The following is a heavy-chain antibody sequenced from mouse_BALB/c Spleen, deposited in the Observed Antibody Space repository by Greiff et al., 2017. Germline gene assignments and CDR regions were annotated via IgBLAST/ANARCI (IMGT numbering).Heavy chain of an antibody. J-gene: IGHJ3*01. V-gene: IGHV5-6*03. CDR2: ISSGGSYT. CDR1: GFTFSSYG. CDR3: ARHTEDAY. Sequence: EVMLVESGGGLVKPGGSLKLSCAASGFTFSSYGMSWVRQTPDKRLEWVATISSGGSYTYYPDSVKGRFTISRDNAKNTLYLQMSSLKSEDTAMYYCARHTEDAYWGQGTLVTVSA. D-gene: IGHD1-1*01.